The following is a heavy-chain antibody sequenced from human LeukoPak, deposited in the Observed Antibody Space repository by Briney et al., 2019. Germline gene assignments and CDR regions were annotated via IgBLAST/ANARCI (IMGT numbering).Heavy chain of an antibody. CDR2: IYYSGGT. V-gene: IGHV4-39*01. D-gene: IGHD6-13*01. CDR3: ASTRPSSSWYY. CDR1: GFSFSTYA. Sequence: GSLRLSCAASGFSFSTYAMSWVRQPPGKGLQWIGSIYYSGGTYYNPSLKSRVTISADTSKNQFSLKLSSVTAADTAVYYCASTRPSSSWYYWGQGTPVTVSS. J-gene: IGHJ4*02.